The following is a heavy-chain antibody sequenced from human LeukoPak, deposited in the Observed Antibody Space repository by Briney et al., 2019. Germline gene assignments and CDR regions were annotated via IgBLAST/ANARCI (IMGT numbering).Heavy chain of an antibody. V-gene: IGHV3-9*01. D-gene: IGHD3-10*01. J-gene: IGHJ4*02. Sequence: PGGSLRLSCAASGFTFDDYAMHWVRQAPGKGLEWVSGISWNSGSIGYADSVKGRFTISRDNAKNSLYLQMNSLRAEDTALYYCAKAPMVRGVIIRNYLDYWGQGTLVTVSS. CDR1: GFTFDDYA. CDR3: AKAPMVRGVIIRNYLDY. CDR2: ISWNSGSI.